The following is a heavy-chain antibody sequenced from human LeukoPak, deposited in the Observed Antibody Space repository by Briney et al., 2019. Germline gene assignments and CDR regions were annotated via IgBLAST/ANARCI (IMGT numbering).Heavy chain of an antibody. Sequence: PGGSLRLSCAASGFTFSDYYMSWIRQAPGKGLEWVSYITSSGSTIYYADSMKGRFTISRDNAKHSLFLQLDSLRAEDTAVYYCAGIGRPAAFDIWGQGTLVIVSS. V-gene: IGHV3-11*01. CDR2: ITSSGSTI. J-gene: IGHJ3*02. CDR1: GFTFSDYY. CDR3: AGIGRPAAFDI. D-gene: IGHD6-6*01.